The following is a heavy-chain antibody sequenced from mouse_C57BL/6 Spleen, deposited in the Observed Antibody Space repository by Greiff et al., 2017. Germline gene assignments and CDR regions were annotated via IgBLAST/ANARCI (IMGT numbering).Heavy chain of an antibody. D-gene: IGHD2-2*01. V-gene: IGHV1-82*01. CDR2: LYPGDGDT. CDR3: ARSDGYDKGYYFDY. CDR1: GYAFSSSW. Sequence: QVQLQQSGPELVKPGASVKISCKASGYAFSSSWMNWVKQRPGKGLEWIGRLYPGDGDTNYNGKFKGKATLTADKSSSTAYMQLSSLTSEDSAVYFCARSDGYDKGYYFDYWGQGTTLTVSS. J-gene: IGHJ2*01.